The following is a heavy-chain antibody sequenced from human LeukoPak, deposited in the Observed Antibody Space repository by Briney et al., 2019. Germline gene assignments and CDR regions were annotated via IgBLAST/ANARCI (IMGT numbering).Heavy chain of an antibody. V-gene: IGHV3-48*03. CDR3: ARDLVGDYESSDVFDI. D-gene: IGHD4-17*01. CDR2: ISSSGNTI. CDR1: GFTFSSYE. Sequence: GGSLRLSCAASGFTFSSYEMNWVRQAPGKGLEWVSYISSSGNTIYYADSVKGRFTISRDNSKNTLYPQMNSLRAEDTAVYYCARDLVGDYESSDVFDIWGQGTMVTVSS. J-gene: IGHJ3*02.